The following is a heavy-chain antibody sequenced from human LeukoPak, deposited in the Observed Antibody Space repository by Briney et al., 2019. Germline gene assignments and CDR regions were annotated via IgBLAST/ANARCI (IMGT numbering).Heavy chain of an antibody. J-gene: IGHJ6*03. CDR3: ARGNMVRGVINYYYYMDV. CDR2: INHSGST. D-gene: IGHD3-10*01. CDR1: GGSFSGYY. V-gene: IGHV4-34*01. Sequence: SETLSLTCVVYGGSFSGYYWSWIRRPPGKGLEWIGEINHSGSTNYNPPLKSRVTISVDTSKNQFSLKLSSVTAADTAVYYCARGNMVRGVINYYYYMDVWGKGTTVTISS.